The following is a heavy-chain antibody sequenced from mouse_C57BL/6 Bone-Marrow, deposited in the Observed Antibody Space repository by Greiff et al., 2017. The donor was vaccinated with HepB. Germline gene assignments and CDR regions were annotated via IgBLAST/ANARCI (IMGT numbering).Heavy chain of an antibody. J-gene: IGHJ4*01. CDR1: GYTFTSYW. V-gene: IGHV1-50*01. Sequence: QVQLQQPGAELVKPGASVKLSCKASGYTFTSYWMQWVKQRPGQGLECIGEIDPSDSYTNYNQKFKGKATLTVDTSSSTAYMQLSSLTSEDSAVYYCAMGDYWGQGTSVTVSS. CDR2: IDPSDSYT. CDR3: AMGDY.